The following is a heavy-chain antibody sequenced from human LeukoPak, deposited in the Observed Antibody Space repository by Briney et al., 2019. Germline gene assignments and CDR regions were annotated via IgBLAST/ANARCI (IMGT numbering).Heavy chain of an antibody. CDR1: GGSFSGYY. V-gene: IGHV4-34*01. D-gene: IGHD1-14*01. Sequence: PSETLSLTCAVYGGSFSGYYWSWIRQRPGKGLEWIGEINHSGSSNYNPSLKSRVTTSVDTSKNQFSLKLSSVTAADTAVYYCARAPPGATNRRRRPRDEREKENWFDPWGQGTLVSVSS. J-gene: IGHJ5*02. CDR3: ARAPPGATNRRRRPRDEREKENWFDP. CDR2: INHSGSS.